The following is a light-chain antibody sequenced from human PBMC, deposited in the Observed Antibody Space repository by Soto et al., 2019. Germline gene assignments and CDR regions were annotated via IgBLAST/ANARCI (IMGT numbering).Light chain of an antibody. V-gene: IGKV3-20*01. J-gene: IGKJ1*01. CDR3: QQYGTSRPWA. CDR2: GVS. Sequence: EIVLTQSPGTLSLSPGERATLSCRASQSISSYYLAWYQQKPGQAPRLLIHGVSSRATGIPDRFSGSGSGTDFTLTISRLEPEDFAVYYCQQYGTSRPWAFGQGTKVEIK. CDR1: QSISSYY.